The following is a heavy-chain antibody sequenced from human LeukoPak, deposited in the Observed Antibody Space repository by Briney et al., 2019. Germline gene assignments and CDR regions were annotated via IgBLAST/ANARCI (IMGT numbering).Heavy chain of an antibody. CDR2: ISSSSGYI. D-gene: IGHD3-9*01. Sequence: GGSLRLSCAASGFTFSSYSMNWVRQAPGKGLEWVSSISSSSGYIYYADSVKGRFTISRDNAKNSLYLQMNSLRAEDTAVYYCARRDYDILTGSLGYWGQGTLVTVSS. V-gene: IGHV3-21*01. CDR3: ARRDYDILTGSLGY. CDR1: GFTFSSYS. J-gene: IGHJ4*02.